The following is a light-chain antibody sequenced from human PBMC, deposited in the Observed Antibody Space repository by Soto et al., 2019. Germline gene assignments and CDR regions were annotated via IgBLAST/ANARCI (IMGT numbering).Light chain of an antibody. Sequence: EIVLTQSPGSLSLSPGERATLSCRASQSVDSTFFAWYQKKPGQAPRLLIYGASKRATDIPDRFTGSGSGTYFTLPISRLEPEDFALYYCQQYMSSVTFGQGTRVEIK. CDR3: QQYMSSVT. CDR2: GAS. J-gene: IGKJ1*01. CDR1: QSVDSTF. V-gene: IGKV3-20*01.